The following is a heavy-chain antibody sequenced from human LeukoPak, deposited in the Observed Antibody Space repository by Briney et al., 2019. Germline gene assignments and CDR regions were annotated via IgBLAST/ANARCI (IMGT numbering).Heavy chain of an antibody. CDR2: IYYSGST. D-gene: IGHD4-17*01. CDR1: GGSISSYY. CDR3: ARDGDYGEYYFDY. Sequence: PSETLSLTCTVSGGSISSYYWSWIRQPPGKGLEWIGYIYYSGSTNYNPSLKSRVTISVDTSKNQFSLKLSSVTAADTAVYYCARDGDYGEYYFDYWGQGTLVTVSS. J-gene: IGHJ4*02. V-gene: IGHV4-59*01.